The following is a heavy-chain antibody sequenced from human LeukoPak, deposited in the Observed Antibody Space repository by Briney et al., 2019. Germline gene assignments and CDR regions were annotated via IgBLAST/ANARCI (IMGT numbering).Heavy chain of an antibody. CDR2: FDPEDGET. D-gene: IGHD7-27*01. CDR1: GYTLTELS. CDR3: ATAIWGTWGAFDI. Sequence: ASVKVSCKVSGYTLTELSMHWVRQAPGKGLEWMGGFDPEDGETIYAQKFQGRVTMTEDTSADTAYMELSSLRSEDTAVYYCATAIWGTWGAFDIWGQGTMVTVSS. J-gene: IGHJ3*02. V-gene: IGHV1-24*01.